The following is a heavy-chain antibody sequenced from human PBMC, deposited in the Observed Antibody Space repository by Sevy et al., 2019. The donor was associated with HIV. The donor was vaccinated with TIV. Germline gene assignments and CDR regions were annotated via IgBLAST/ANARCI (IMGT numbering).Heavy chain of an antibody. CDR3: VKEGGGEGGDH. Sequence: GGSLRLSCAASGFSYSSYGMHLVRQAPGTGVEWVAYIQYDGSNKDYADSVKGRFTISRDNSKNTLDLQMNSLRVEDTAVYYCVKEGGGEGGDHWGQGTLVTVSS. V-gene: IGHV3-30*02. CDR2: IQYDGSNK. J-gene: IGHJ4*02. D-gene: IGHD2-21*01. CDR1: GFSYSSYG.